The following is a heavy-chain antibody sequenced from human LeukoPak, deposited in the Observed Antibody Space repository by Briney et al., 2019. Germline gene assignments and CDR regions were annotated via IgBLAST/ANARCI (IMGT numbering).Heavy chain of an antibody. CDR1: GFTFSSYG. V-gene: IGHV3-30*03. J-gene: IGHJ3*02. CDR2: ISYDGSNK. Sequence: GGSLRLSCAASGFTFSSYGMHWVRQSPGKGLEWVALISYDGSNKYYADSVKGRFTISRDNSKNTLYLQMNSLRTEDTAVYYCARGGIVGATSAFDIWGQGTMVTVSS. CDR3: ARGGIVGATSAFDI. D-gene: IGHD1-26*01.